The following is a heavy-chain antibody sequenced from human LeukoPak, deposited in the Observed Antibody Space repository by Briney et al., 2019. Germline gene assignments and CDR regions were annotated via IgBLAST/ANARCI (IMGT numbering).Heavy chain of an antibody. J-gene: IGHJ4*02. CDR3: APVAYCSSTSGYGPLPDY. CDR1: GFTFSSYS. Sequence: PGGSLRLSCAASGFTFSSYSMNWVRQAPGKGLEWVSYISSSSSTIYYADSVKGRFTISRDNAKNSLYLQMNSLRAEDTAVYYCAPVAYCSSTSGYGPLPDYWGQGTLVTVSS. CDR2: ISSSSSTI. D-gene: IGHD2-2*01. V-gene: IGHV3-48*01.